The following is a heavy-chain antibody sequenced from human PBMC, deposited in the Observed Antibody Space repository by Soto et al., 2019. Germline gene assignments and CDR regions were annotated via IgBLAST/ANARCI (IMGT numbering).Heavy chain of an antibody. CDR2: IIPIFRTP. CDR3: ARDPGSPAAAPWSYYGRDV. J-gene: IGHJ6*02. CDR1: GGTFRNYA. V-gene: IGHV1-69*05. Sequence: HVQLVQSGAEVKKPGSSVKVSCKASGGTFRNYAISWVRQAPGQGLEWMGGIIPIFRTPDYAQKFQGRVTXTXDXATSTAYMELNSLRSEDTAVYYCARDPGSPAAAPWSYYGRDVWGQGTTVTVSS. D-gene: IGHD6-13*01.